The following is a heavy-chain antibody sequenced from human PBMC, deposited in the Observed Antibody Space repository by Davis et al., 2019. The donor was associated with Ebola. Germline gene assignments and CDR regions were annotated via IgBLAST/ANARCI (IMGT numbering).Heavy chain of an antibody. Sequence: SVKVSCKASGGTFTSYAISWVRQVPGQGLEWMGGIIPMFGILNYAQKFQDRVTITADKSTYTSDMELSSLRSDDTAVYYCAIDPEVVIIDYGMDVWGQGTTVTVSS. CDR3: AIDPEVVIIDYGMDV. V-gene: IGHV1-69*10. CDR2: IIPMFGIL. D-gene: IGHD3-3*01. J-gene: IGHJ6*02. CDR1: GGTFTSYA.